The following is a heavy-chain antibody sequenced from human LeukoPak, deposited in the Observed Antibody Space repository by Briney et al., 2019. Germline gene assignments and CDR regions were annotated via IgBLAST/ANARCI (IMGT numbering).Heavy chain of an antibody. D-gene: IGHD6-13*01. J-gene: IGHJ6*02. V-gene: IGHV1-18*01. CDR2: ISAYNGNT. CDR3: ARVRVSSSSWYDSVGAIGYPGYYYYGMDV. CDR1: GYTFTSYG. Sequence: GASVKVSCKASGYTFTSYGISWVRQAPGQGLEWMGWISAYNGNTNYAQKLQGRVTMTTDTSTSTAYMELRSLRSDNTAVYYCARVRVSSSSWYDSVGAIGYPGYYYYGMDVWGQGTTVTVSS.